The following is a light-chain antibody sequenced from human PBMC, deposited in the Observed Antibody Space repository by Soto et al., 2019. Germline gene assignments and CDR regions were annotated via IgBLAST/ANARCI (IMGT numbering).Light chain of an antibody. Sequence: DIVMSQSPDSLAVSLGERATFNCKSSQSILHSSTNRNYLAWYQQKPGQPLRLLFYWASTRASGVPDRFSASGSETDFTLTISTLHAEDVEVYHCQQYYSTHPNFGKGTKGDI. CDR2: WAS. J-gene: IGKJ1*01. CDR3: QQYYSTHPN. CDR1: QSILHSSTNRNY. V-gene: IGKV4-1*01.